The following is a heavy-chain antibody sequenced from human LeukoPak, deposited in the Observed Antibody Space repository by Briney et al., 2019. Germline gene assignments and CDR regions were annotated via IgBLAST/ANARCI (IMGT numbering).Heavy chain of an antibody. CDR3: ARGRGYYDSSGPPDY. CDR2: IYSGGST. D-gene: IGHD3-22*01. Sequence: PGGSLRLSCAASGFTFSSNYMSWVRQAPGKGLEWVSVIYSGGSTYYADSVKGGFTISRDNSKNTPYLQMNSLRAEDTAVYYCARGRGYYDSSGPPDYWGQGTLVTVSS. J-gene: IGHJ4*02. CDR1: GFTFSSNY. V-gene: IGHV3-53*01.